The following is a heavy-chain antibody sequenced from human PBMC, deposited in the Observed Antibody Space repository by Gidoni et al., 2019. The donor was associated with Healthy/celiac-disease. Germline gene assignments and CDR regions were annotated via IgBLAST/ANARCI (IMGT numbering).Heavy chain of an antibody. J-gene: IGHJ3*02. D-gene: IGHD3-3*01. CDR3: AGTNLEWLPDDAFDI. Sequence: QVQLQESGPGLVKPSPTLSLPCPVPAGSISSYYWSWIRQPAGKGLERLGRIYTGGSTNYNPSLKSRVTMSVDTSKNQFSLKLSSVTAADTAVYYCAGTNLEWLPDDAFDIWGQGTMVTVSS. V-gene: IGHV4-4*07. CDR1: AGSISSYY. CDR2: IYTGGST.